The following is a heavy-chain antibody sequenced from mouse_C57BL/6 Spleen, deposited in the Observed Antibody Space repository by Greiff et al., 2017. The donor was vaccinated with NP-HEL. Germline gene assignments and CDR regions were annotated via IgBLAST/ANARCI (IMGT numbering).Heavy chain of an antibody. CDR3: ARDSGTPFAY. J-gene: IGHJ3*01. CDR2: IDPSDSET. Sequence: QVQLLQPGAELVRPGSSVKLSCKASGYTFTSYWMHWVKQRPIQGLEWIGNIDPSDSETHYNQKFKDKATLTVDKSSSTAYMQLSSLTSEDSAVYYCARDSGTPFAYWGQGTLVTVSA. CDR1: GYTFTSYW. D-gene: IGHD3-2*01. V-gene: IGHV1-52*01.